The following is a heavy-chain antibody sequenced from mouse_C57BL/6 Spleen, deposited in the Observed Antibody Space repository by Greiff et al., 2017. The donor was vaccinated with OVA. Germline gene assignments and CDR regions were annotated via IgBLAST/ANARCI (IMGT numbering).Heavy chain of an antibody. V-gene: IGHV14-1*01. J-gene: IGHJ1*03. D-gene: IGHD1-1*01. CDR3: TTEGGSSYDWYFDV. CDR1: GFNIKDYY. CDR2: IDPEDGDT. Sequence: EVKLQESGAELVRPGASVKLSCTASGFNIKDYYMHWVKQRPEQGLEWIGRIDPEDGDTEYAPKFQGKATMTADTSSNTAYLQLSSLTSEDTAVYYCTTEGGSSYDWYFDVWGTGTTVTVSS.